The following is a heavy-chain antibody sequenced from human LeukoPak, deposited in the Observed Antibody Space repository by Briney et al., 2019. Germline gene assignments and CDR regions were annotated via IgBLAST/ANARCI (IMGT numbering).Heavy chain of an antibody. Sequence: GGSLRLSCAASGFTFSNYWIHWVRQAPGKGLVWVSRITSDGSSTSYADSVKGRFTISRDNARNTLYLQMNSLNSDDTGVYYCATALRGVGFWGQGTLVTVPS. CDR3: ATALRGVGF. V-gene: IGHV3-74*01. D-gene: IGHD3-3*01. CDR1: GFTFSNYW. CDR2: ITSDGSST. J-gene: IGHJ4*02.